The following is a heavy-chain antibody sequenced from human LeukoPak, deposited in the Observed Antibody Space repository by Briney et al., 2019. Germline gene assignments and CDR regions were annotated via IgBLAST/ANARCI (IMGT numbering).Heavy chain of an antibody. J-gene: IGHJ4*02. D-gene: IGHD3-22*01. CDR2: INPNSGGT. Sequence: GASVKVSCKASGYTFTGYYMRWVRQAPGQGLEWMGWINPNSGGTNYAQKFQGRVTMTRDTSISTAYMELSRLRSDDTAVYYCARWGYYYDSSGYYRRSNYFDYWGQGTLVTVSS. CDR3: ARWGYYYDSSGYYRRSNYFDY. CDR1: GYTFTGYY. V-gene: IGHV1-2*02.